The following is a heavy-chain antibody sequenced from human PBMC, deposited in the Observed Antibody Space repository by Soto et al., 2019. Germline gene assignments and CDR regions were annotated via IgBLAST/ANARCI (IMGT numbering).Heavy chain of an antibody. V-gene: IGHV1-46*01. CDR1: GYAFTYYH. D-gene: IGHD2-15*01. J-gene: IGHJ4*02. CDR3: ARAPYTFGLLFYLDY. Sequence: GASVKVSCKASGYAFTYYHVHWVRQAPGQGLEWMGIINPYGGDTTCAQKFQGRVTMTRDTSTSTVYMELSSLRSEDTALYYCARAPYTFGLLFYLDYWGQGALVTVSS. CDR2: INPYGGDT.